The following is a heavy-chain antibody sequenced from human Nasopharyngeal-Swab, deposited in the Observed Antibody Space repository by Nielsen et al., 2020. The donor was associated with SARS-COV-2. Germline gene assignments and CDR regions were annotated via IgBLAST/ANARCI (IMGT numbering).Heavy chain of an antibody. CDR1: GYTFTSYS. J-gene: IGHJ4*02. D-gene: IGHD4-17*01. V-gene: IGHV7-4-1*02. Sequence: ASVKVSCKTSGYTFTSYSMNWVRQAPGQGLEWMGWINTSTGNPTYAQGFSGRFVFSLDTSVSTAYLQISSLKADDTAVYYCARGHGAYAHGYWGQGTLVTVSS. CDR3: ARGHGAYAHGY. CDR2: INTSTGNP.